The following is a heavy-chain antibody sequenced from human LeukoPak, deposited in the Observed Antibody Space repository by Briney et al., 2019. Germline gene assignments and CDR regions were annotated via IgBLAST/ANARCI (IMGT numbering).Heavy chain of an antibody. CDR3: TTDLGR. CDR1: GFTFGNAW. Sequence: KSGGSLRLSCAASGFTFGNAWMTWVRQAPGKGLEWVGRIKSKTDGGTTDYSAPVKGRFTISRDDSRNTLYLQMNSLKIEDTALYYCTTDLGRWGQGALVTVSS. CDR2: IKSKTDGGTT. J-gene: IGHJ4*02. V-gene: IGHV3-15*01.